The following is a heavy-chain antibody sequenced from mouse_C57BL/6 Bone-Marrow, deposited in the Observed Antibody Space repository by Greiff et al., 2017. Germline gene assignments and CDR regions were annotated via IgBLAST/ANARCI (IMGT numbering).Heavy chain of an antibody. J-gene: IGHJ4*01. V-gene: IGHV5-4*01. CDR3: ASDRGSLTYYNNSYAMDY. Sequence: EVQLMESGGGLVKPGGSLKLSCAASGFTFSSYAMSWVRQTPEKRLEWVATISDGGSYTYYPDNVKGRVTISRDKAKNILYLQMSHLKSEDTAMYYCASDRGSLTYYNNSYAMDYWGQGTSVTVSS. CDR2: ISDGGSYT. D-gene: IGHD2-5*01. CDR1: GFTFSSYA.